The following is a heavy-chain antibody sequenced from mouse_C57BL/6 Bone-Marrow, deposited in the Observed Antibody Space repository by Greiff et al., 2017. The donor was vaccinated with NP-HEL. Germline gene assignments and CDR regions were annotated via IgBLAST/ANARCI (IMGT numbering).Heavy chain of an antibody. CDR1: GFTFTDYY. J-gene: IGHJ4*01. Sequence: EVMLVESGGGLVQPGGSLSLSCAASGFTFTDYYMSWVRQPPGKALEWLVFIRNKANGYTTEYSASVKGRFTISRDNSQSILYLQMNALRAEDSATYYCARSSYYDYADDAVYAMDYWGQGTSVTVSS. CDR3: ARSSYYDYADDAVYAMDY. CDR2: IRNKANGYTT. D-gene: IGHD2-4*01. V-gene: IGHV7-3*01.